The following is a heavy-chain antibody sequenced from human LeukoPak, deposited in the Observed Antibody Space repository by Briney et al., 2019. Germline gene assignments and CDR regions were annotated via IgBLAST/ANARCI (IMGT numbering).Heavy chain of an antibody. CDR1: GGSISSGNW. CDR2: IYHSGST. V-gene: IGHV4-4*02. CDR3: ANENRGGSTWYSLAS. Sequence: SETLSLTCAVSGGSISSGNWWNWVRQSPGKGLEWVGEIYHSGSTKYNPSLKSRVTISVQKSKNQFSLKLTSVTAADTAVYYCANENRGGSTWYSLASWGQGVLVTVSS. J-gene: IGHJ5*02. D-gene: IGHD6-13*01.